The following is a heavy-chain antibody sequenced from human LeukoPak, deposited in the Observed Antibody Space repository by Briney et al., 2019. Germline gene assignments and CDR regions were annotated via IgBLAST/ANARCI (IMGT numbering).Heavy chain of an antibody. J-gene: IGHJ4*02. CDR3: ARSDY. CDR1: AFTFSGYE. CDR2: ISANSNTT. V-gene: IGHV3-48*03. Sequence: GGSLRPSCAASAFTFSGYEMNWVRQAPGKGLEWLSYISANSNTTYYADSVKGRFTISRDNAKNSLYLQMNSLRAEDTAVYYCARSDYWGRGTLVTVSS.